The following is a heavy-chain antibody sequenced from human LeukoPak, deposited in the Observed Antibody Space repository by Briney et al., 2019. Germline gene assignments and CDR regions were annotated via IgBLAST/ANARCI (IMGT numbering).Heavy chain of an antibody. D-gene: IGHD3-16*01. CDR3: AKGLRTGVGPYMGYHYYMDV. V-gene: IGHV3-23*01. J-gene: IGHJ6*03. CDR1: GFTCSSYA. Sequence: GGSLRLSCAASGFTCSSYAMSWVRQAPGKGLECVSAISGSGGSTYYADSVKGRFTISRDNSYNTVSLQMNSLRDEDTGVYYCAKGLRTGVGPYMGYHYYMDVWGKGATVTVSS. CDR2: ISGSGGST.